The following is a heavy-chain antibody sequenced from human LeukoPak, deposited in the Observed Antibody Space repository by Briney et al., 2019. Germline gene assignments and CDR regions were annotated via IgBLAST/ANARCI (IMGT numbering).Heavy chain of an antibody. CDR2: INHSGST. V-gene: IGHV4-34*01. CDR3: AREPYYYDSSGSTPGWA. J-gene: IGHJ4*02. D-gene: IGHD3-22*01. CDR1: GGSFSGYY. Sequence: SETLSLTCAVYGGSFSGYYWSWIRQPPGKGLEWIGEINHSGSTNYNPSLKSRVTISVDTSKNQFSLKLSPVTAADTAVYYCAREPYYYDSSGSTPGWAGGQGTLVTVSS.